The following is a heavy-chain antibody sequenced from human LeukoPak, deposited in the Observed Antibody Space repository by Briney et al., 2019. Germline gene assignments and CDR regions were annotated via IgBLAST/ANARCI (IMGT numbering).Heavy chain of an antibody. D-gene: IGHD3/OR15-3a*01. J-gene: IGHJ6*03. Sequence: SVKVSCKASGYTFTSYGISWVRQAPGQGLEWMGGIIPIFGTANYAQKFQGRVTITTDESTSTAYMELSSLRSEDTAVYYCARSGFLDRYYMDVWGKGTTVTVSS. CDR2: IIPIFGTA. CDR3: ARSGFLDRYYMDV. V-gene: IGHV1-69*05. CDR1: GYTFTSYG.